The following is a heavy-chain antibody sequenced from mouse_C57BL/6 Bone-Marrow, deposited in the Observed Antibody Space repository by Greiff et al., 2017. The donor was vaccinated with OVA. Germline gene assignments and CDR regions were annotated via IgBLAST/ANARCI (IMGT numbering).Heavy chain of an antibody. D-gene: IGHD1-1*01. V-gene: IGHV5-6*01. CDR2: ISSGGSYT. Sequence: EVKVVESGGDLVKPGGSLKLSCAASGFTFSSYGMSWVRQTPDKRLEWVATISSGGSYTYYPDSVKGRFTISRDNAKNTLYLQMSSLKSEDTAMYYCARLTTVVAPYWGQGTTLTVSA. CDR1: GFTFSSYG. CDR3: ARLTTVVAPY. J-gene: IGHJ2*01.